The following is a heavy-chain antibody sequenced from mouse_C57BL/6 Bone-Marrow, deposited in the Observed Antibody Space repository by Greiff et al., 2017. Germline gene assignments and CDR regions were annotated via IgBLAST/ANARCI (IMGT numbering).Heavy chain of an antibody. CDR2: ISPSTGGT. V-gene: IGHV1-42*01. CDR3: ARIAGSSYLDY. Sequence: EVQLQQSGPELVKPGASVKISCKASGYSFTGYYMNWVKQSPEKSLEWIGEISPSTGGTTYNEKFKAKVTLTIDKATSTAYMQLKSLKSEDTAMYYCARIAGSSYLDYWGQGTTLTVSS. CDR1: GYSFTGYY. D-gene: IGHD1-1*01. J-gene: IGHJ2*01.